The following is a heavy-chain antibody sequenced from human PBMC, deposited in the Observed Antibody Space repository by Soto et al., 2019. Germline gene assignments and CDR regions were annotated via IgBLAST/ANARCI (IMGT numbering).Heavy chain of an antibody. CDR3: ARGVVGASTGFQH. CDR1: GGSISSFH. Sequence: SGTLSLTCTGSGGSISSFHWSGIRQPPGKGLEWIGFISNSGSTNYNPSLKSRVTISLDTSKNQFSLKLSSVSAADTAVYYCARGVVGASTGFQHWGQGTLVTVSS. CDR2: ISNSGST. J-gene: IGHJ1*01. V-gene: IGHV4-59*01. D-gene: IGHD1-26*01.